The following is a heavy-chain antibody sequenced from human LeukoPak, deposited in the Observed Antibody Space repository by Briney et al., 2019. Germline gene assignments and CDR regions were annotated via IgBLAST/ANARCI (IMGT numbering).Heavy chain of an antibody. J-gene: IGHJ4*02. CDR2: INPNNGGT. D-gene: IGHD2-15*01. CDR1: GYTFTGYY. Sequence: GASVKVSCKVSGYTFTGYYMHWLRQAPGQGLERMGWINPNNGGTNYAQNFQGRVTMTRDTSTSTAYMELSRLRFDDTAVYYCASGPSLGTTHPYFDYWGQGTLVTVSS. V-gene: IGHV1-2*02. CDR3: ASGPSLGTTHPYFDY.